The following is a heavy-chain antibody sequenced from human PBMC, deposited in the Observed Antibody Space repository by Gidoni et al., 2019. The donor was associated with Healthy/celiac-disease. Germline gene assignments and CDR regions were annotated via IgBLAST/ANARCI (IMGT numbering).Heavy chain of an antibody. CDR1: GFTFSRYW. D-gene: IGHD2-2*01. CDR3: ASETRGYKGYCSSTSCRNQINQYGMDV. CDR2: ITQDGSEK. J-gene: IGHJ6*02. V-gene: IGHV3-7*01. Sequence: EVQLVESGGGLVQPGGSLRLSCAASGFTFSRYWMSWVRPAPGTGLEWVANITQDGSEKYYVDSVKGRFTISRDNAKNSLYLQMNSLRAEDTAVYYCASETRGYKGYCSSTSCRNQINQYGMDVWGQGTTVTVSS.